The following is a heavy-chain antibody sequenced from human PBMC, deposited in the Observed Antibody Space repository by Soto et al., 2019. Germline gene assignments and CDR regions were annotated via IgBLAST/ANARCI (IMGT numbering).Heavy chain of an antibody. Sequence: PLLILSVTCTVSGGSISSYCWSWIRQPPGKGLEWIGYIYYSGSTNYNPSLKSRVTISVDTSKNQFSLKLSSVTAADTAVYYCARGIDYGAPNYWGQGTLVTVPQ. CDR2: IYYSGST. D-gene: IGHD4-17*01. V-gene: IGHV4-59*01. CDR1: GGSISSYC. CDR3: ARGIDYGAPNY. J-gene: IGHJ4*02.